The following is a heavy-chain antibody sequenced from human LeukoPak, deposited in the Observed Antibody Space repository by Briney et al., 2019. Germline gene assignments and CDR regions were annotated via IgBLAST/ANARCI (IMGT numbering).Heavy chain of an antibody. CDR1: GGSISSGSYY. CDR2: ISTSGRT. J-gene: IGHJ2*01. D-gene: IGHD5-18*01. Sequence: PSETLSLTCTVSGGSISSGSYYWTWIRQPAGKGLEWIGRISTSGRTNFNPSLKSRVTISIDTSKNQFSLKLSSVTAADTAVYYCARDVGGYRYGYRPTELYWYFDLWGRGTLVTVSS. V-gene: IGHV4-61*02. CDR3: ARDVGGYRYGYRPTELYWYFDL.